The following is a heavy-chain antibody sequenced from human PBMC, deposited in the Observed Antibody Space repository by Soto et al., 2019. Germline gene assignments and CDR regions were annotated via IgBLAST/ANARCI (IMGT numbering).Heavy chain of an antibody. CDR3: ARDALTRFPGSSSDPTHNWFDP. CDR1: GDSVSSNSAA. CDR2: TYYRSKWYN. Sequence: QVQLQQSGPGLVKPSQTLSLTCAISGDSVSSNSAAWNWIRQSPSRGLEWLGRTYYRSKWYNDYAVSVKSRITINPDTSKNQFSLQLNSVTPEDTAVYYCARDALTRFPGSSSDPTHNWFDPWGQGTLVTVSS. J-gene: IGHJ5*02. V-gene: IGHV6-1*01. D-gene: IGHD6-6*01.